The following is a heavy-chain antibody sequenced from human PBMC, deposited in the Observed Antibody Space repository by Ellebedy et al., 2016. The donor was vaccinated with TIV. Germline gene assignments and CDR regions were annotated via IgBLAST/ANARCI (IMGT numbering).Heavy chain of an antibody. Sequence: SETLSLTCNVFGGAFSSFTYYWAWIRQPPGKGLEWIGSIYYGGATYYNPSLRSRVTISLDKSKNQFSLKMRTLTAADPAVYYCAAQLRDYIWDGDYWGQGTLVTVSS. J-gene: IGHJ4*02. D-gene: IGHD3-16*01. CDR3: AAQLRDYIWDGDY. V-gene: IGHV4-39*07. CDR2: IYYGGAT. CDR1: GGAFSSFTYY.